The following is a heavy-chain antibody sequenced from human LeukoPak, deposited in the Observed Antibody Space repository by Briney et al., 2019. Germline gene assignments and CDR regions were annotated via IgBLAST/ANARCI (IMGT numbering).Heavy chain of an antibody. CDR3: ARVEYSSSWFFDY. CDR1: GYTFTGYY. Sequence: ASVKVSCKASGYTFTGYYMHWVRQAPGQGLEWMGWINPNSGGTNYAQKFQGRVTMTRDTSISTAYMELRSLRSDDTAVYYCARVEYSSSWFFDYWGQGTLVTVSS. D-gene: IGHD6-13*01. J-gene: IGHJ4*02. CDR2: INPNSGGT. V-gene: IGHV1-2*02.